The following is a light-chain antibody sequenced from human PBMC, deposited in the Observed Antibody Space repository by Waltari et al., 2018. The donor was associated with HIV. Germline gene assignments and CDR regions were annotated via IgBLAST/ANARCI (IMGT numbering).Light chain of an antibody. V-gene: IGKV3-15*01. Sequence: ETVMTQSPGTLSASPGAPVTLSCTASQSIDDKLAWYQQKPGQSPRLLIYAASTGATSVPGRFSGSGSGTQFTLTISNLQSEDSAVYYCQQYKNWPPLTFGQGTKVEIK. CDR1: QSIDDK. J-gene: IGKJ1*01. CDR2: AAS. CDR3: QQYKNWPPLT.